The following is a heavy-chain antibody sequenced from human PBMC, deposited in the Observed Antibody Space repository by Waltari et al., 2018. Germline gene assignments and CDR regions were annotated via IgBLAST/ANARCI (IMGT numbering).Heavy chain of an antibody. J-gene: IGHJ4*02. CDR1: GLTVSSNY. CDR2: IDSGGST. D-gene: IGHD2-2*01. V-gene: IGHV3-53*01. CDR3: ASCSRSSCYQGGFDY. Sequence: EVQLVESGGGLVQPGGSLRLSCVASGLTVSSNYMSWVRPAPGKGLGRVPVIDSGGSTFYAESVKGRLTISRDNSKNALYLQMSSLRAEDTAVYFCASCSRSSCYQGGFDYWGQGTLVTFTS.